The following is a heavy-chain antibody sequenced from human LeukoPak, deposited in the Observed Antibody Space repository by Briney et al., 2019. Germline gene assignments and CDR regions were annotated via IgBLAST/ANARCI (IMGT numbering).Heavy chain of an antibody. J-gene: IGHJ4*02. CDR1: EFSVGSNY. D-gene: IGHD3-22*01. CDR3: ARDVYDTSGYDY. V-gene: IGHV3-53*01. Sequence: GGSLRLSCAASEFSVGSNYMTWVRQAPGKGLEWASLIYSGGSTYYADSVKGRFTISRDNSKNTLYLQMNSLRAEDTAVYYCARDVYDTSGYDYWGQGTLVTVSS. CDR2: IYSGGST.